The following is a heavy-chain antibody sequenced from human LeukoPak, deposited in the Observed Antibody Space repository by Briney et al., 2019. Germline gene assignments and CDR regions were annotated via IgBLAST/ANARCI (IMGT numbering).Heavy chain of an antibody. CDR3: ARQGYSYGYNYYYYYYMDV. V-gene: IGHV5-51*01. J-gene: IGHJ6*03. CDR1: GYSFTSYW. CDR2: IYPGDSDT. Sequence: GEPLKISCKGSGYSFTSYWIGWVRQMPGKGLEWMGIIYPGDSDTRYRPSFQGQVTISADKSISTAYLQWSSLKASDTAMYYCARQGYSYGYNYYYYYYMDVWGKGTTVTVSS. D-gene: IGHD5-18*01.